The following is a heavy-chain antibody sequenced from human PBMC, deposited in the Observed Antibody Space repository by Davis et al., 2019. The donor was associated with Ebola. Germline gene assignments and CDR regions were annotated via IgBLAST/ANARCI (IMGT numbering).Heavy chain of an antibody. D-gene: IGHD4-23*01. CDR1: GGTFSSYA. CDR2: IIPIFGTA. V-gene: IGHV1-69*06. CDR3: ATYYGDNQYYYYGMDV. J-gene: IGHJ6*02. Sequence: SVKVSCKASGGTFSSYAISWVRHAPGQGLEWVGGIIPIFGTANYAQKFQGRVTITADKSTSTAYMELSSLRSEDTAVYYCATYYGDNQYYYYGMDVWGQGTTVTVSS.